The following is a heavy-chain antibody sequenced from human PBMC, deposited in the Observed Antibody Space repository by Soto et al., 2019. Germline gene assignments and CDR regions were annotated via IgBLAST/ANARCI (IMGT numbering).Heavy chain of an antibody. CDR3: ARDRGTYYDFWSGYTQVYYFDY. J-gene: IGHJ4*02. CDR1: GYTFTSYG. CDR2: ISTYNGNT. D-gene: IGHD3-3*01. V-gene: IGHV1-18*04. Sequence: ASVKVSFKASGYTFTSYGISWVRQAPGQGLEWMGWISTYNGNTNYAQKFQGRVTMTTDTSTSTAYMELRSLRSDDTALYYCARDRGTYYDFWSGYTQVYYFDYWGQGTQVTVSS.